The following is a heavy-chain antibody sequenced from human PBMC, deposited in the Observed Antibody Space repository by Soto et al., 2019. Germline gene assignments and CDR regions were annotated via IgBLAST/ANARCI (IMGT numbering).Heavy chain of an antibody. CDR3: AARYSSSWHPLYYYYGMDV. J-gene: IGHJ6*02. CDR2: IIPIFGTA. D-gene: IGHD6-13*01. CDR1: GGTFSSYA. Sequence: QVQLVQSGAEVKKPGSSVKVSCKASGGTFSSYAISWVRQAPGQGLEWMGGIIPIFGTANYAQKFQGRVTITADESTSTAYMELSSLRSEDTAVYYCAARYSSSWHPLYYYYGMDVWGQGITVTVSS. V-gene: IGHV1-69*01.